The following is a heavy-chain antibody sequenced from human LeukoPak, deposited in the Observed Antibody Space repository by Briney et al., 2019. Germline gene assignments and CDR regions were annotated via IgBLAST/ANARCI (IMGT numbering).Heavy chain of an antibody. CDR3: ARDDYDTLGYNFHY. CDR2: INWNNGGI. CDR1: GFTFADHA. J-gene: IGHJ4*02. V-gene: IGHV3-9*01. Sequence: GGSLRLSCVASGFTFADHAMHWVRRAPGQGLEWVTGINWNNGGIVYAASVRGRFTVSRDNAKNTLYLQMNRLGPEDTAFYYCARDDYDTLGYNFHYWGQGTLVTVSS. D-gene: IGHD3-9*01.